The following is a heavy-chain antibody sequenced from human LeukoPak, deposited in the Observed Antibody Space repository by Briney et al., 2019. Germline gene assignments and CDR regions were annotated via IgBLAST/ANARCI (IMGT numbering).Heavy chain of an antibody. Sequence: SVKVSCKASGGTFSSYAISWVRQAPGQGLEWMGGIIPIFGTANYAQKFQGRVTITADESTSTAYMELSSLRSEDTAVYYCARGGGKGAAEPAEYYYYMDVWGKGTTVTVSS. J-gene: IGHJ6*03. D-gene: IGHD6-13*01. CDR2: IIPIFGTA. CDR3: ARGGGKGAAEPAEYYYYMDV. CDR1: GGTFSSYA. V-gene: IGHV1-69*13.